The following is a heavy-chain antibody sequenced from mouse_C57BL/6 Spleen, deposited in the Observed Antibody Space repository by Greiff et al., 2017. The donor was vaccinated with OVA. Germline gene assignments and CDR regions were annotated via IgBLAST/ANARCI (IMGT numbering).Heavy chain of an antibody. D-gene: IGHD1-1*01. CDR3: ARGGSSFAWFAY. V-gene: IGHV1-80*01. CDR2: IYPGDGDT. Sequence: QVHVKQSGAELVKPGASVKISCKASGYAFSSYWMNWVKQRPGKGLEWIGQIYPGDGDTNYNGKFKGKATLTADKSSSTAYMQLSSLTSEDSAVYFCARGGSSFAWFAYWGQGTLVTVSA. J-gene: IGHJ3*01. CDR1: GYAFSSYW.